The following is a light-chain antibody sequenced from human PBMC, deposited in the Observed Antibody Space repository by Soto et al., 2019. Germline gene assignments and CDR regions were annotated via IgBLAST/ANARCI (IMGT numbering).Light chain of an antibody. CDR3: QHYNSHPWT. CDR1: QSIDTA. V-gene: IGKV1-5*03. CDR2: RAS. J-gene: IGKJ1*01. Sequence: DIQMTQSPSTLSASLGDRVTITCRASQSIDTALAWYQQKPGKAPNLLIYRASSLESGVPSRFSGSGSGTEFTLSISSLQPDDFATYFCQHYNSHPWTFGRGTKVDIK.